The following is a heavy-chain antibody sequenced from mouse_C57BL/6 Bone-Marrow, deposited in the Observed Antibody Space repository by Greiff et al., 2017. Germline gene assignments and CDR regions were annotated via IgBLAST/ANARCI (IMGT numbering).Heavy chain of an antibody. V-gene: IGHV1-82*01. CDR2: IYPGDRDT. Sequence: LVEPGPELVKPGASVKISCKASGYAFSSSWMNWVKQRPGKGLEWIGRIYPGDRDTNYNGQFKGKATLTADKSSSTAYMQLSSLTSEDSAVYVCSRGLTTVVAKAMDYWGQGTSVTVAS. D-gene: IGHD1-1*01. CDR3: SRGLTTVVAKAMDY. CDR1: GYAFSSSW. J-gene: IGHJ4*01.